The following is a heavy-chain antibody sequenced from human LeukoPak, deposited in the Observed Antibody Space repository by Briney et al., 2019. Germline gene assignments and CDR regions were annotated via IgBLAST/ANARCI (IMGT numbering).Heavy chain of an antibody. Sequence: SVTVSCKASGGTFSSYAISWVRQAPGQGLEWMGRIIPILGIANYAQKFQGRVTITADKSTSTAYMELSSLRSEDTAVYYCARSYGGKVNWFDPWGQGTLVTVSS. CDR2: IIPILGIA. D-gene: IGHD4-23*01. CDR3: ARSYGGKVNWFDP. J-gene: IGHJ5*02. V-gene: IGHV1-69*04. CDR1: GGTFSSYA.